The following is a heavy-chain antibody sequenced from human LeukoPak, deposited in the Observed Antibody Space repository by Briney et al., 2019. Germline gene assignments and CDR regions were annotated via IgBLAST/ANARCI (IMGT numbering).Heavy chain of an antibody. D-gene: IGHD5-24*01. V-gene: IGHV3-21*04. CDR2: ISSSSSYI. CDR3: AKANRDGYKNPQEY. Sequence: KSGGSLRLSCAASGFTFSSYSMNWVRQAPGKGLEWVSSISSSSSYIYYADSVKGRFTISRDNSKNTLYLQLNSLRAEDTAVYYCAKANRDGYKNPQEYWGQGTLVTVSS. CDR1: GFTFSSYS. J-gene: IGHJ4*02.